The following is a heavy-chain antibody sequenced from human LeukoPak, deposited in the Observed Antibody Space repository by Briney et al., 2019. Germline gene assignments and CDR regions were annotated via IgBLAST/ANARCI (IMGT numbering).Heavy chain of an antibody. V-gene: IGHV3-11*01. CDR1: GFTFSDLY. Sequence: GGSLRLSCAASGFTFSDLYMSWIRQAPGKGLEWVSHISSSGSTPYYADSVKGRFTISRDNSKNTLYLQMNSLRAEDTAVYYCAKQSGPGLLVAFDIWGQGTMVTVSS. J-gene: IGHJ3*02. D-gene: IGHD2-15*01. CDR2: ISSSGSTP. CDR3: AKQSGPGLLVAFDI.